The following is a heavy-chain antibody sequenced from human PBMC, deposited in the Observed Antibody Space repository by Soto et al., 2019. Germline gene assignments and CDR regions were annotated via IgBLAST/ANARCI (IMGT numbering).Heavy chain of an antibody. J-gene: IGHJ4*02. CDR2: IYYSGST. CDR1: GGSISSSSYY. D-gene: IGHD3-10*01. V-gene: IGHV4-39*01. CDR3: ARHEGPSAYMVRGVQFDY. Sequence: SETLSLTCTVSGGSISSSSYYWGWIRQPPGKGLEWIGSIYYSGSTYYNPSLKSRVTISVDTSKNQFSLKLSSVTAADTAVYYCARHEGPSAYMVRGVQFDYWGQGTLVTVSS.